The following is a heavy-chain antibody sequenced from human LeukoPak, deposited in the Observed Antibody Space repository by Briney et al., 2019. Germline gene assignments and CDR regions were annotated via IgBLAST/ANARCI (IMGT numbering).Heavy chain of an antibody. CDR2: IKPDGSQI. J-gene: IGHJ4*02. CDR1: GFTVSSNY. D-gene: IGHD1-1*01. CDR3: ARDLNWETY. Sequence: PGGSLRLSCAASGFTVSSNYMTWVRQAPGKGLERVANIKPDGSQIYYVDSVKGRFTISRDNAKNSLYLQMNSLRAEDTAVYYCARDLNWETYWGQGTLVTVSS. V-gene: IGHV3-7*01.